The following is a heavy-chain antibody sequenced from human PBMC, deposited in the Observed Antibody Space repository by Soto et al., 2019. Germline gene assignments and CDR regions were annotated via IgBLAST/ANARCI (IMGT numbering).Heavy chain of an antibody. CDR2: ISTSSSTI. V-gene: IGHV3-48*02. CDR3: ARDRTYYYGSGSYYNPSFDI. CDR1: GFTFSSYS. Sequence: GGSLRLSCAASGFTFSSYSMNWVRQAPGKGLEWVSYISTSSSTIYYADSVKGRFTISRDNAKNSLYLQMNSLRDEDTAVYYCARDRTYYYGSGSYYNPSFDIWGQGTMVTVSS. D-gene: IGHD3-10*01. J-gene: IGHJ3*02.